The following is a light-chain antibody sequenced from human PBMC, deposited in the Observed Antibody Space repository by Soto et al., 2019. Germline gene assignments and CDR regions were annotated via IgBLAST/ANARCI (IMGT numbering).Light chain of an antibody. CDR3: QQYSTYTPRT. V-gene: IGKV1-5*03. Sequence: DIQMTQSPSSLSASVGDRVTITCRASQSISSYLNWYQQKPGKAPKLLIYKASSLESGVPSRFSGSGSGTEFTLTISSLQPDDFATYYCQQYSTYTPRTFGQGTKVDIK. J-gene: IGKJ1*01. CDR2: KAS. CDR1: QSISSY.